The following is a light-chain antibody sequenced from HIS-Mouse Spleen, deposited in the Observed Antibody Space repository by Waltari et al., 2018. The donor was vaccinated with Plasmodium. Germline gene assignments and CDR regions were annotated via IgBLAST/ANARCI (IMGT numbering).Light chain of an antibody. CDR1: QSVLSSSNNKNY. CDR2: WAS. V-gene: IGKV4-1*01. CDR3: QQYKRTPWT. J-gene: IGKJ1*01. Sequence: DIVMTQSPDSLAVSLGESATINCKSSQSVLSSSNNKNYLALYQQKPGQPPKLLIYWASTRESGVTDRFSGSGSGTDFTMTISSMQAEEVEVYDCQQYKRTPWTFGQGTKVEIK.